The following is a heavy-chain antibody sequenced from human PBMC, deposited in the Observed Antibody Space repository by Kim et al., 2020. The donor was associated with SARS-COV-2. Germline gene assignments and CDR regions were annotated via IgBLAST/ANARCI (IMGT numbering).Heavy chain of an antibody. CDR2: ISGSGGST. J-gene: IGHJ6*02. CDR3: AKGGRAADERNYYYYYGMDV. Sequence: GGSLRLSCAASGFTFSSYAMSWVRQAPGKGLEWVSAISGSGGSTYYADSVKGRFTISRDNSKNTLYLQMNSLRAEDTAVYYCAKGGRAADERNYYYYYGMDVWGQGTTVTVSS. CDR1: GFTFSSYA. V-gene: IGHV3-23*01. D-gene: IGHD2-15*01.